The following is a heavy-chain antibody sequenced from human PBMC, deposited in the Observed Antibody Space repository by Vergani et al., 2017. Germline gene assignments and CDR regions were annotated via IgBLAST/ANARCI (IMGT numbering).Heavy chain of an antibody. CDR2: TWYDGNNK. CDR1: GFTFNQYG. V-gene: IGHV3-33*01. D-gene: IGHD1-14*01. J-gene: IGHJ5*02. CDR3: ARDVRLLYNRFDP. Sequence: QVQLVESGGGVVQPGRSLRLSCAASGFTFNQYGMHWVRQAPGKGLEWVAVTWYDGNNKQYADSVKGRFTISRDNSKSTMYLQMNSLRDEDTALYYCARDVRLLYNRFDPWGQGTLVTVSS.